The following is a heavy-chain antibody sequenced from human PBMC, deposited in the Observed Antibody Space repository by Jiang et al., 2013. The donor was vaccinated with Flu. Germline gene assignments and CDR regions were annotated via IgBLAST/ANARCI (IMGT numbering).Heavy chain of an antibody. Sequence: VKVSCKASGFSFTSYAIHWVRQAPGPRLEWMGWINAGNGNTKYSQKFQGRVTITGDTSATTVYMEMSSLRSEDTAVYYCARTYSSTLYYGMDVWGQGTTVTVSS. J-gene: IGHJ6*02. CDR3: ARTYSSTLYYGMDV. D-gene: IGHD6-13*01. CDR1: GFSFTSYA. V-gene: IGHV1-3*01. CDR2: INAGNGNT.